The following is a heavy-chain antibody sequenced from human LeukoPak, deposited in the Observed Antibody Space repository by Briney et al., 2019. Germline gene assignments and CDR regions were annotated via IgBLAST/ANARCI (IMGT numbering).Heavy chain of an antibody. Sequence: PSETLSLTCTVSGGSISSYYWSWIRQPPGEGLEWIGYIYYSGSTNYNPSLKSRVTISVDTSKNQFSLKLSSVTAADTAVYYCARVVGATGENFDYWGQGTLVTVSS. V-gene: IGHV4-59*01. CDR3: ARVVGATGENFDY. J-gene: IGHJ4*02. CDR2: IYYSGST. CDR1: GGSISSYY. D-gene: IGHD1-26*01.